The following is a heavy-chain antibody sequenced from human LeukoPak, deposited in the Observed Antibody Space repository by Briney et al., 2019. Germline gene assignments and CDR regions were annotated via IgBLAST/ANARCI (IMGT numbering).Heavy chain of an antibody. Sequence: PGGSLRLSCAASGFTFSSYAMHWVRQAPGKGLEWVAVISCDGSNKYFADSVKGRFTISRDNSKNTLYLQMNSLRVEDTAMYYCARAPREYSYGTYYFDYWGQGTLVTVSS. CDR3: ARAPREYSYGTYYFDY. D-gene: IGHD5-18*01. J-gene: IGHJ4*02. V-gene: IGHV3-30*04. CDR2: ISCDGSNK. CDR1: GFTFSSYA.